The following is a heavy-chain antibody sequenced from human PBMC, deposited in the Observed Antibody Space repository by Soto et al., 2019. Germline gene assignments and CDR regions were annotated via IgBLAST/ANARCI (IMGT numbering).Heavy chain of an antibody. Sequence: GASVKVSCKASGYTFTGYYMHWVRQAPGQGLEWMGRIIPILGIANYAQKFQGRVTITADKSTSTAYMELSSLRSDDTAVYYCARGYQAVAGYYGMDVWGQGTTVTVSS. D-gene: IGHD6-19*01. CDR3: ARGYQAVAGYYGMDV. V-gene: IGHV1-69*04. J-gene: IGHJ6*02. CDR2: IIPILGIA. CDR1: GYTFTGYY.